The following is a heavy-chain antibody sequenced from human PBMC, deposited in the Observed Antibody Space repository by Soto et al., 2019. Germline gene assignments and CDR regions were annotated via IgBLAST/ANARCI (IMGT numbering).Heavy chain of an antibody. Sequence: HGESLKISCQASGYTFIYFWVAWVRQVPGKGLGWMGVIYPGASDIRYSPSFEGHVTISADKSTNTAYLQWSSLEAADTAIYYCARQGTSSGSDYAAFDFWGPGTLVTVSS. CDR1: GYTFIYFW. D-gene: IGHD3-10*01. CDR3: ARQGTSSGSDYAAFDF. V-gene: IGHV5-51*01. J-gene: IGHJ4*02. CDR2: IYPGASDI.